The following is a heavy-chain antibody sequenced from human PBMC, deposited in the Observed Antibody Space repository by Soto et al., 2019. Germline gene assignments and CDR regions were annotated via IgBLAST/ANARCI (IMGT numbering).Heavy chain of an antibody. D-gene: IGHD6-13*01. CDR1: GGSISSYY. Sequence: PSETLSLTCTVSGGSISSYYWSWIRQPQGKGLEWIGYIYYSGSTNYNPSLKSRVTISVDTSKNQFSLKLSSVTAADTAVYYCARHNDGGYTQPREKKYYFDYWGQGTLVTVSS. CDR2: IYYSGST. V-gene: IGHV4-59*08. CDR3: ARHNDGGYTQPREKKYYFDY. J-gene: IGHJ4*02.